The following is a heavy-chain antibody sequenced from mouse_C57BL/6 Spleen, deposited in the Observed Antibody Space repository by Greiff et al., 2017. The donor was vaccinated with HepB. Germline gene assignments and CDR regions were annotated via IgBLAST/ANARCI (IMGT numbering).Heavy chain of an antibody. V-gene: IGHV1-80*01. CDR3: ARSGGLLAMDY. CDR1: GYAFSSYW. J-gene: IGHJ4*01. CDR2: IYPGDGDT. D-gene: IGHD2-3*01. Sequence: QVQLQQSGAELVKPGASVKISCKASGYAFSSYWMNWVKQRPGKGLEWIGQIYPGDGDTNDNGKFKGKATLTADKSSSTAYMQLSSLTSEDSAVYFCARSGGLLAMDYWGQGTSVTVSS.